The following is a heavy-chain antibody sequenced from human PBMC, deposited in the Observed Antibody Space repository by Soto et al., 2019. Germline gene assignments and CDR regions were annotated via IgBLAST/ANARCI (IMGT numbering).Heavy chain of an antibody. V-gene: IGHV6-1*01. CDR2: TYYRSNWRH. CDR1: GDSVSSNTAA. CDR3: ARGVAGTGFDL. J-gene: IGHJ4*02. Sequence: SQTLSLTFAISGDSVSSNTAAWNWIRSSPSRGLEWLGRTYYRSNWRHDYAVSVKSRINVNPDTSKKHFSLQLNSVTPDDPAVYYCARGVAGTGFDLWGQGTLVTVSS. D-gene: IGHD6-19*01.